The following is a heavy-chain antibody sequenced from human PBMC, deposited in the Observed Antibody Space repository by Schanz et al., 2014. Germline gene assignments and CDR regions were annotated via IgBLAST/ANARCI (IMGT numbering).Heavy chain of an antibody. J-gene: IGHJ6*03. CDR3: AKGSRSGSKVMDV. D-gene: IGHD3-10*01. V-gene: IGHV3-9*01. Sequence: EVQLLESGGGLVQPGGSLKLSCAASGLIFSNYVMSWVRQAPGKGLEWVSNIPWNGAAIGYAGSVRGRFTISRDSAKNSLYLQMNSLRPEDTALYYCAKGSRSGSKVMDVWGKGTTVNVSS. CDR2: IPWNGAAI. CDR1: GLIFSNYV.